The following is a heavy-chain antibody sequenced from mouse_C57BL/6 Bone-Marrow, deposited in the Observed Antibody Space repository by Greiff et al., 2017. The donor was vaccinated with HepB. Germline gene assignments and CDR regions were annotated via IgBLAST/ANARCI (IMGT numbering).Heavy chain of an antibody. V-gene: IGHV3-6*01. Sequence: EVQLQQSGPGLVKPSQSLSLTCSVTGYSITSGYYWNWIRQFPGNKLEWMGYISYDGSNNYNPSLKNRISITRDTSKNQFFLKLNSVTTEDTATYYCATGYVYFDVWGTGTTVTVSS. CDR2: ISYDGSN. J-gene: IGHJ1*03. CDR1: GYSITSGYY. D-gene: IGHD1-1*01. CDR3: ATGYVYFDV.